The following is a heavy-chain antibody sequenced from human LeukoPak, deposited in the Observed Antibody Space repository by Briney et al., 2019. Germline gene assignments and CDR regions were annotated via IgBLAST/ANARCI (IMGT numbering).Heavy chain of an antibody. CDR2: IGTDGDT. Sequence: GGSLRLSCAASGFTFSMYDMHWVRQATGKSLEWVSGIGTDGDTYYPGSARGRFTISREDAKNSLYLQMNSLRAGDTAVYYCARQVGTTTYFDLWGRGTLVTVSS. J-gene: IGHJ2*01. CDR1: GFTFSMYD. D-gene: IGHD1-26*01. V-gene: IGHV3-13*01. CDR3: ARQVGTTTYFDL.